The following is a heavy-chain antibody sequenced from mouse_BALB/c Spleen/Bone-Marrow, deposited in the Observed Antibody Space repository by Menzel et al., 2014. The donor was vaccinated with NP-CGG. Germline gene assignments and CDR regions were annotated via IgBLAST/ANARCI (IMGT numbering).Heavy chain of an antibody. CDR2: INPSNGGT. V-gene: IGHV1S81*02. CDR1: GYTFTSYY. J-gene: IGHJ1*01. CDR3: TRSDGYYVPHWYFDV. Sequence: GXELVKPGASVKLSCKASGYTFTSYYMYWVKQRPGQGLEWIGEINPSNGGTNFNEKFKSKATLTVDKSSSTAYMQLSSLTSEDSAVYYCTRSDGYYVPHWYFDVWGAGTTVTVSS. D-gene: IGHD2-3*01.